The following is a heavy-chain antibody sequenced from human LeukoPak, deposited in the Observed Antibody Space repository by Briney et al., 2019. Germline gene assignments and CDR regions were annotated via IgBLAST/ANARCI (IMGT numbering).Heavy chain of an antibody. CDR2: IYYSGST. V-gene: IGHV4-39*07. CDR3: ARGFTISGPGNYYYFMDV. J-gene: IGHJ6*03. Sequence: SETLSLTCTVSGGSISSSSYYWGWIRQPPGKGLEWIGSIYYSGSTYYNPSLKSRVTMSVDTSKNQFSLKLNSVTAADTAVYYCARGFTISGPGNYYYFMDVWGKGTTVTVSS. D-gene: IGHD3-3*01. CDR1: GGSISSSSYY.